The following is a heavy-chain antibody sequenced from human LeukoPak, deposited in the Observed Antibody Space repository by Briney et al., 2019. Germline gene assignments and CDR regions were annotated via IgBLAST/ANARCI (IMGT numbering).Heavy chain of an antibody. Sequence: PGGSLRLSCAASGFTVSSNYMSWVRQAPGKGLEWVSIIYRAGQTYYADSVEGRFTISRDTSKNTVYLQMSSLSAEDTAIYYCARDEGDGYKFDYWGQGTLVTVSS. CDR1: GFTVSSNY. CDR2: IYRAGQT. V-gene: IGHV3-66*01. CDR3: ARDEGDGYKFDY. D-gene: IGHD5-24*01. J-gene: IGHJ4*02.